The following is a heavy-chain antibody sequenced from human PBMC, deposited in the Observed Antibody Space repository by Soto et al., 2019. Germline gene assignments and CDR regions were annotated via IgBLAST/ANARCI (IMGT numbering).Heavy chain of an antibody. CDR2: ISGSGRTI. CDR1: GITFSDY. CDR3: ARLPFPWGWFDP. Sequence: QVQLVESGGGLVKPGGSLRLTCAASGITFSDYMSGIRQAPGTGLEWLSYISGSGRTIYSAGSVKGRFTISRDHATNSLYLHMNSLTAEDTAVYYCARLPFPWGWFDPWGQGTLVTVSS. V-gene: IGHV3-11*01. J-gene: IGHJ5*02. D-gene: IGHD3-16*01.